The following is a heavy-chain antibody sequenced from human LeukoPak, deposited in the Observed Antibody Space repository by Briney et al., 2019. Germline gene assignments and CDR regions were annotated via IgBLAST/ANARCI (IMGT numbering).Heavy chain of an antibody. J-gene: IGHJ3*02. Sequence: GGSLRLSCAASGFTVSSNYMSWVRQAPGEGLEWGSVIYSGGSTYYADSVKGRFTISRDNSKNTLYLQMNSLRAEDTAVYYCARDWDSAGATWDAFDIWGQGTMVTVSS. CDR3: ARDWDSAGATWDAFDI. CDR2: IYSGGST. CDR1: GFTVSSNY. V-gene: IGHV3-66*01. D-gene: IGHD1-26*01.